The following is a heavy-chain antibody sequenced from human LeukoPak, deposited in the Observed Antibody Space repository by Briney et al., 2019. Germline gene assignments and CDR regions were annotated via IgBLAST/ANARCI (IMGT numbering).Heavy chain of an antibody. CDR3: STDRIRGVLAFDY. CDR1: GFIFSSAW. Sequence: GGSLRLSCAASGFIFSSAWMNWVRQALGKGLEWVGRIKSKTDGGITDYAAPVKGRFTISRDDSKNTLYLQVNSLKTEDTAVYYCSTDRIRGVLAFDYWGQGTLVTVSS. CDR2: IKSKTDGGIT. J-gene: IGHJ4*02. V-gene: IGHV3-15*01. D-gene: IGHD2-8*02.